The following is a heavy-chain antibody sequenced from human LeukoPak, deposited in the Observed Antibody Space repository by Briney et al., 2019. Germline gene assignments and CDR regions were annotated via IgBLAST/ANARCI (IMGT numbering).Heavy chain of an antibody. CDR1: GGSISSISYY. D-gene: IGHD6-13*01. J-gene: IGHJ4*02. CDR3: ARGSKAAPGTFDY. V-gene: IGHV4-39*01. Sequence: SETLSLTCTISGGSISSISYYWGWIRQPPGKGLEWIGSIYYTGSTYYNPSLKSRVTVSVDTSKNQFSLNLRSVTAADTAVYYCARGSKAAPGTFDYWGQGTLVTVSS. CDR2: IYYTGST.